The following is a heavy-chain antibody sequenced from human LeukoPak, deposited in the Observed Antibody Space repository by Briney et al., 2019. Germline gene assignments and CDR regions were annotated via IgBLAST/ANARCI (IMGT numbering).Heavy chain of an antibody. CDR1: GFTFSNYN. CDR3: VRERFHGSGAPKFDF. J-gene: IGHJ4*02. CDR2: INSDGSRT. Sequence: GGSLRLSCAASGFTFSNYNMNWVRQAPGKGLVWVSRINSDGSRTSYADSVKGRFTISRDNAKNTLYLQMNSLRAEDTAVYYCVRERFHGSGAPKFDFWGQGTLVTVSS. V-gene: IGHV3-74*01. D-gene: IGHD3-10*01.